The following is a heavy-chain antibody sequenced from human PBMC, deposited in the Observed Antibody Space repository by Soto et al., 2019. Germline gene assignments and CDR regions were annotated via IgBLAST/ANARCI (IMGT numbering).Heavy chain of an antibody. CDR3: ARDRGYDILTGYYYYGMDV. Sequence: GGSLRLSCAASGFTFSSYWMSWFRQAPGNWLEWLANIKQDGSEKYYVDSVKSRFTISRDNAKNSLYLQMNSLRAEDTAVYYCARDRGYDILTGYYYYGMDVWGQGTTVTVSS. CDR1: GFTFSSYW. V-gene: IGHV3-7*03. J-gene: IGHJ6*02. CDR2: IKQDGSEK. D-gene: IGHD3-9*01.